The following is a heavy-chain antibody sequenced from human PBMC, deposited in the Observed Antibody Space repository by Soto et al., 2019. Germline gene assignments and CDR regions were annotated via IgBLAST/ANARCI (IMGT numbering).Heavy chain of an antibody. J-gene: IGHJ4*02. D-gene: IGHD4-17*01. CDR3: AGAVLDTGTSYLDY. CDR2: IYYSGST. CDR1: GGSISSGGYY. Sequence: QVQLQESGPGLVKPSQTLSLTCTVSGGSISSGGYYWSWIRQHPGKGLEWIGYIYYSGSTYYNPSLKVRATISVDTCANKSSLKLGFGTAGGMAVDYCAGAVLDTGTSYLDYWGQGTLVAVSS. V-gene: IGHV4-31*03.